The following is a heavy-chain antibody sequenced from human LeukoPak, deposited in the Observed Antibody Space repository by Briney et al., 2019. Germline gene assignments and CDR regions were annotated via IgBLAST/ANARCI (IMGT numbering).Heavy chain of an antibody. Sequence: GESLKISCKGSGYSFVSSWIGWVRQMPGKGLEWMGIIYPGDSDTRYSPSFQGQVTISADKSISTAYLQWSSLKASDTAMYYCARPYYYGSGSSYYFDYWGQGTLVTVSS. D-gene: IGHD3-10*01. CDR2: IYPGDSDT. CDR1: GYSFVSSW. CDR3: ARPYYYGSGSSYYFDY. J-gene: IGHJ4*02. V-gene: IGHV5-51*01.